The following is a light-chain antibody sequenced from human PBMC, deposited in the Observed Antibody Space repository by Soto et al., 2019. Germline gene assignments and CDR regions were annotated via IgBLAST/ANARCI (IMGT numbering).Light chain of an antibody. Sequence: QSVLTQPPSVSGAPGQRVTISCTGSSSNIGAGYDVHWYQQLPGTAPKLLIYGNSHRPSGVPDRFSGSQSGTSASLAITGLQAEDEADYYCQSYDSSLSGGVFGGGTKVTVL. V-gene: IGLV1-40*01. CDR1: SSNIGAGYD. CDR3: QSYDSSLSGGV. J-gene: IGLJ3*02. CDR2: GNS.